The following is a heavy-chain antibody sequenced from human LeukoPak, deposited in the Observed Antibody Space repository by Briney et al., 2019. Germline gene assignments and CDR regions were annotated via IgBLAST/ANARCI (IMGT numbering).Heavy chain of an antibody. D-gene: IGHD3-16*01. J-gene: IGHJ4*02. V-gene: IGHV3-48*03. CDR1: GLTFKTYH. Sequence: GSLTLSCVASGLTFKTYHMNWVRQAPGKGLEWLSGITAAGSVIYYADSVKGRFTISRDDAMNSVFLQMSGLTVDDTAVYYCARKRLADLGDDTSFGGTPFDSWGQGSLVIVSS. CDR2: ITAAGSVI. CDR3: ARKRLADLGDDTSFGGTPFDS.